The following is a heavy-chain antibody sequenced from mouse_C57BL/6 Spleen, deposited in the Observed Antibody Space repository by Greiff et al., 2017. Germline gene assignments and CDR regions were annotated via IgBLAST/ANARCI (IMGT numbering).Heavy chain of an antibody. Sequence: EVKLVESGPGLVKPSQSLSLTCSVTGYSITSGYYWNWIRQFPGNKLEWMGYISYDGSNNYNPSLKNRISITRDTSKNQFFLKLNSVTTEDTATYYCASYYSNYWYFDVWGTGTTVTVSS. CDR3: ASYYSNYWYFDV. CDR1: GYSITSGYY. CDR2: ISYDGSN. D-gene: IGHD2-5*01. J-gene: IGHJ1*03. V-gene: IGHV3-6*01.